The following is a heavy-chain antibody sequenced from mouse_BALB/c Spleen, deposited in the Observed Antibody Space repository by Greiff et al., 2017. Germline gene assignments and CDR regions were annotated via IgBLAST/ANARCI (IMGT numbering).Heavy chain of an antibody. J-gene: IGHJ3*01. Sequence: VQGVESGPGLVAPSQSLSITCTVSGFSLTSYGVHWVRQPPGKGLEWLGVIWAGGSTNYNSALMSRLSISKDNSKSQVFLKMNSLQTDDTAMYYCAREEDYERFAYWGQGTLVTVSA. V-gene: IGHV2-9*02. CDR3: AREEDYERFAY. CDR2: IWAGGST. D-gene: IGHD2-3*01. CDR1: GFSLTSYG.